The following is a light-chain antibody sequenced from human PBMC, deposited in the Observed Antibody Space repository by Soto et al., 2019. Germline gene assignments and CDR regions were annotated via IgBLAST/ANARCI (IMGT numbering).Light chain of an antibody. J-gene: IGLJ2*01. CDR2: GNS. CDR3: QSYDSSLSGSEVV. V-gene: IGLV1-40*01. Sequence: QSVLTQPPSVSGAQGQRVTISCTGSSSNIGAGYDVHWYQQLPGTAPKLLIYGNSNRPSGVPDRFSGSKSGTSASLAITGLQAEHEADYYCQSYDSSLSGSEVVFGGGTKLTVL. CDR1: SSNIGAGYD.